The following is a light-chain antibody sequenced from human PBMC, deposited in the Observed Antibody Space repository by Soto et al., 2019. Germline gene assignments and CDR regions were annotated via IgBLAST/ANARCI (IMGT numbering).Light chain of an antibody. Sequence: DIQMTQSPSSLSASVGDRITITCQASQAIKQYVNWYQQKPGKAPVLLIFDGSRLEAGAPSRFSGSGLGTEFSFTISSLQPEDFATYYCQQYENLPVTFGGGTKVEIK. J-gene: IGKJ4*01. CDR1: QAIKQY. CDR2: DGS. CDR3: QQYENLPVT. V-gene: IGKV1-33*01.